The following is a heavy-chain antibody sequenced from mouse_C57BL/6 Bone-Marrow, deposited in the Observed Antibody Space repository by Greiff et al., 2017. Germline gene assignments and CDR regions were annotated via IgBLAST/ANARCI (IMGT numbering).Heavy chain of an antibody. Sequence: VHLVESGAELARPGASVKLSCKASGYTFTSYGISWVKQRTGQGLEWIGEIYPRSGNTYYNEKFKGKATLTADKSSSTAYMELRSLTSEDSAVYFCARSRASMQLRPWFAYWGQGTLVTVSA. J-gene: IGHJ3*01. CDR1: GYTFTSYG. V-gene: IGHV1-81*01. D-gene: IGHD6-1*01. CDR2: IYPRSGNT. CDR3: ARSRASMQLRPWFAY.